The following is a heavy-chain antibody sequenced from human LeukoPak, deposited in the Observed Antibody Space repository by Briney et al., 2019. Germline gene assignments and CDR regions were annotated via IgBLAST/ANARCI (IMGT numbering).Heavy chain of an antibody. J-gene: IGHJ4*02. Sequence: SETLSLTCTVSGGSISSYYWSWIRQPPGKGLEWIGCIYHSGSTNYNPSLKSRVTISVDTSKNQFSLKLSSVTAADTAVYYCALGTYYYGSGSYYYFDYWGQGTLVPVSS. CDR1: GGSISSYY. V-gene: IGHV4-59*01. CDR2: IYHSGST. CDR3: ALGTYYYGSGSYYYFDY. D-gene: IGHD3-10*01.